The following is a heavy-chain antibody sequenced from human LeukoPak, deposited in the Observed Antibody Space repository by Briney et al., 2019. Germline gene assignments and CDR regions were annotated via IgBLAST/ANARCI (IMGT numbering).Heavy chain of an antibody. D-gene: IGHD4-11*01. J-gene: IGHJ4*02. Sequence: PSETLSLTCTVSGGSISGYYWSWIRQPAGKGLEGIGHIYTSGSTNYNPSLKSRVTISVDTSKNQFSLKLSSVTAADTAVYYCARLYSSSLGRVFDYWGQGTLVTVSS. CDR1: GGSISGYY. V-gene: IGHV4-4*07. CDR2: IYTSGST. CDR3: ARLYSSSLGRVFDY.